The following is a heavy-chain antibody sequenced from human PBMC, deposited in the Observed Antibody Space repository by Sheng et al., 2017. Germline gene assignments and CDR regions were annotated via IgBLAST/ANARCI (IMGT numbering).Heavy chain of an antibody. D-gene: IGHD2-15*01. V-gene: IGHV4-39*07. CDR3: ARDSLTQGSFDAFDI. CDR2: IHFGGTT. J-gene: IGHJ3*02. Sequence: QLQLQESGPGLVKPSETLSLTCTVSGGSISSRGYYWGWIRQPPGKGLEWIGSIHFGGTTHYSPSLKSRVAISVDTSNNQFNLKLSSVTAADTAVYYCARDSLTQGSFDAFDIWGQGTMVTVSS. CDR1: GGSISSRGYY.